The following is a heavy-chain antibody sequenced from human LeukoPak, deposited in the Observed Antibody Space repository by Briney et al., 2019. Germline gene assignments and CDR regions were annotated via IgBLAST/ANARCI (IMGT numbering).Heavy chain of an antibody. D-gene: IGHD3-22*01. CDR2: FDPEDGVT. CDR1: GYTLTELS. Sequence: AASVKVSCKVSGYTLTELSMHWVRQAPGKGLEWMGGFDPEDGVTIYAQKFQGRVTMTEDTSTDTAYMELSSLRSEDTAVYYCATPETYYYDSSGQYYFDYWGQGTLVTVSS. J-gene: IGHJ4*02. CDR3: ATPETYYYDSSGQYYFDY. V-gene: IGHV1-24*01.